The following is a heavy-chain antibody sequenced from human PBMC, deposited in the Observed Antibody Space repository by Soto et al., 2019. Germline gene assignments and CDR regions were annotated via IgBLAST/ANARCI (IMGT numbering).Heavy chain of an antibody. V-gene: IGHV3-74*01. Sequence: PGGSLRLSCAASGFTFSSYWMHWVRQAPGQGLVWVSRINSDGSNTYYADSVKGRFTISRDNSKNTLYLQMNSLRAEDTAVYYCANIPPGYSYGYFYVDYWGQGTLVTVSS. J-gene: IGHJ4*02. CDR1: GFTFSSYW. CDR3: ANIPPGYSYGYFYVDY. CDR2: INSDGSNT. D-gene: IGHD5-18*01.